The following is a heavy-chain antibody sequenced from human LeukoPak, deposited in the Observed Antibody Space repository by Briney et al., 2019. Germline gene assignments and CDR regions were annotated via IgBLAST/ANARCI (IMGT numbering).Heavy chain of an antibody. CDR2: IYTSGST. D-gene: IGHD1-26*01. V-gene: IGHV4-4*07. CDR1: GGSISSYY. Sequence: SETLSLTCTVSGGSISSYYWSWIRQPAGKGLEWIGRIYTSGSTNCNPSLKSRVTMSVDTSKNQFSLKLSSVTAADTAVYYCAREYIVGDSDWFDPWGQGTLVTVSS. CDR3: AREYIVGDSDWFDP. J-gene: IGHJ5*02.